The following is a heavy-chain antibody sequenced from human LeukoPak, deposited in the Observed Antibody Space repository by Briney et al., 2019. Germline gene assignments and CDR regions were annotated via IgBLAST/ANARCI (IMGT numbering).Heavy chain of an antibody. CDR2: ISSTSSLI. J-gene: IGHJ4*02. V-gene: IGHV3-21*01. Sequence: GGSLRLSCTASGFTFSSYAMNWVRQAPGKGLEWVSSISSTSSLIWYADSLKGRFTISRDNAKNSLYLQMDSLRAEDTAVYYCARYNSGWNDYWGQGTLVTVSS. D-gene: IGHD6-19*01. CDR1: GFTFSSYA. CDR3: ARYNSGWNDY.